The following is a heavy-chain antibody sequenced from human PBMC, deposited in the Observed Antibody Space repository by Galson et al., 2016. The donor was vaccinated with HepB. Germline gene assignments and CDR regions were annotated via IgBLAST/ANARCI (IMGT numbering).Heavy chain of an antibody. J-gene: IGHJ6*02. Sequence: SVKVSCKASGGTFNSYGIIWVRQAPGQGLEWMAGIIPIFGITTYAQKFQDRVTITADESTSTAYIDLSSLRSEDTAVYYCARFKFTTSWYSENYYYYGMDVWGQGTTVTVSS. D-gene: IGHD2-2*01. CDR3: ARFKFTTSWYSENYYYYGMDV. CDR2: IIPIFGIT. V-gene: IGHV1-69*13. CDR1: GGTFNSYG.